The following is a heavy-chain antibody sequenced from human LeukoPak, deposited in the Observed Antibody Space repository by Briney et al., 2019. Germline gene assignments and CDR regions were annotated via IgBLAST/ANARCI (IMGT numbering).Heavy chain of an antibody. J-gene: IGHJ5*02. V-gene: IGHV1-18*01. CDR3: ASNKYLGRGAWFDP. CDR2: ISAYNGNT. Sequence: GASVKVSCKASGGTFSSYAISWVRQAPGQGLEWMGWISAYNGNTNYAQKLQGRVTMTTDTSTSTAYMELRSLRSDDTAVYYCASNKYLGRGAWFDPWGQGTLVTVSS. CDR1: GGTFSSYA. D-gene: IGHD2-2*01.